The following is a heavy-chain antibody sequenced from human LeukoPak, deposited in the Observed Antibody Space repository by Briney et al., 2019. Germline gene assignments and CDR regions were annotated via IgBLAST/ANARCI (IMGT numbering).Heavy chain of an antibody. D-gene: IGHD5-24*01. CDR2: IYTSGST. CDR3: ARDGRDGYNSPPFDY. V-gene: IGHV4-4*07. CDR1: GGSISSYY. J-gene: IGHJ4*02. Sequence: SETLSLTRTVSGGSISSYYWSWIRQPAGKGLEWIGRIYTSGSTNYNPSLKSRVTMSVDTSKNQFSLKLSSVTAADTAVYYCARDGRDGYNSPPFDYWGQGTLVTVSS.